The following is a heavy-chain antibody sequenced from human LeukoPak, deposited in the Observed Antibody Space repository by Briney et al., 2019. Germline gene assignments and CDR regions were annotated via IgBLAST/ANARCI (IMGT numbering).Heavy chain of an antibody. CDR3: VPLGGLGYYQYGMDV. CDR2: IGGSCGDT. CDR1: GFTFSTYA. D-gene: IGHD3/OR15-3a*01. J-gene: IGHJ6*02. Sequence: GGSLRLSCVVSGFTFSTYAMSWVRQARGKGLERVSGIGGSCGDTFYADSVRGRFTVSRDNSKNTLFLQIDSLRTDDTAVYYCVPLGGLGYYQYGMDVWSRGTTVTVSS. V-gene: IGHV3-23*01.